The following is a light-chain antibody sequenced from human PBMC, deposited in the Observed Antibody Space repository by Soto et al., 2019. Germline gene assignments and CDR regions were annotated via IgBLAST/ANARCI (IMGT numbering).Light chain of an antibody. CDR1: SSNIGAGYD. J-gene: IGLJ2*01. CDR2: DNT. Sequence: QSVLTQPPSVSGAPGQRVTISCTGNSSNIGAGYDVHWYQQLPGTAPKLLIYDNTNRPSGVPDRFSASRSRTSASLAITGLQADDEADYYCQSFDISLSAAALGGGTKLTVL. V-gene: IGLV1-40*01. CDR3: QSFDISLSAAA.